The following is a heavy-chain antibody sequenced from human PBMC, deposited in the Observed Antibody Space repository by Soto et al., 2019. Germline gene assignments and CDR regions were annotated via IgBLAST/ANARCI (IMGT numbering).Heavy chain of an antibody. Sequence: ASVKVSCKASGYTFTGYYMHWVRQAPGQGLEWMGWINPNSGGANYAQKFQGWVTMTRDTSISTAYMELSRLRSDDTAVYYCARANSYGYNNWFDPWGQGTLVTVSS. CDR1: GYTFTGYY. J-gene: IGHJ5*02. V-gene: IGHV1-2*04. CDR3: ARANSYGYNNWFDP. D-gene: IGHD5-18*01. CDR2: INPNSGGA.